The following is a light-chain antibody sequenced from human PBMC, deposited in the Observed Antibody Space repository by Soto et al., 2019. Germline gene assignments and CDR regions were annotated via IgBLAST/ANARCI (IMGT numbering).Light chain of an antibody. V-gene: IGKV3-20*01. CDR2: GAS. CDR3: QQYVNSPVT. CDR1: QRVNSSY. Sequence: EIVLTQSPDTLYLSPGEGATLSCRASQRVNSSYLAWYQQKPGQAPRLLISGASDRATGVTARVSGSGSGTHFPLTIRRLEPEDFAGYYCQQYVNSPVTFGQGTKLQIK. J-gene: IGKJ2*01.